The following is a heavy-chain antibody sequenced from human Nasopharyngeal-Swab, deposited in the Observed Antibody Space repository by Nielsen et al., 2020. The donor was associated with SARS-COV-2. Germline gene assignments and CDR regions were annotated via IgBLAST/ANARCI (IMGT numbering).Heavy chain of an antibody. V-gene: IGHV1-58*01. CDR2: IVVGSGNT. D-gene: IGHD2-15*01. Sequence: SVKVSCKASGFTFTSSAVQWVRQARGQRLEWIGWIVVGSGNTNYAQKFQERVTITRDMSTSTAYMELSSLRSEDTAVYYCAALREVVMVYWYFDLWGRGTLVTVSS. CDR1: GFTFTSSA. CDR3: AALREVVMVYWYFDL. J-gene: IGHJ2*01.